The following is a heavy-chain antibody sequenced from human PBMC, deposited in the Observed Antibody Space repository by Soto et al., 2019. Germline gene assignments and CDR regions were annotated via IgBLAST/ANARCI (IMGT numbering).Heavy chain of an antibody. CDR3: ANLYGALHNWFDP. Sequence: QVQLVQSGAEVKKPGSSVKVSCKASGGTFSSYTISWVRQAPGQGLEWMGRIIPILGIATYAQKFQGRVTITADKSTSTAYMELSSLRSEDTAVYYCANLYGALHNWFDPWGEGTLVTVSS. D-gene: IGHD4-17*01. CDR2: IIPILGIA. V-gene: IGHV1-69*02. CDR1: GGTFSSYT. J-gene: IGHJ5*02.